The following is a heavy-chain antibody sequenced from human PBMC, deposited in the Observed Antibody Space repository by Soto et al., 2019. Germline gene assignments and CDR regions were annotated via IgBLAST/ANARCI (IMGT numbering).Heavy chain of an antibody. CDR1: GFTFTNAW. V-gene: IGHV3-15*07. CDR2: VKTKADGGTT. D-gene: IGHD1-1*01. CDR3: TSRIRTTNDY. J-gene: IGHJ4*02. Sequence: EVQLVESGGGLVKPGESLRLSCAASGFTFTNAWMNWVRQAPGKGPEWVGRVKTKADGGTTEYAAPAKGRFTISRDDSINTVYLQMTSLKIEDTAVYYCTSRIRTTNDYWGQGTLVTVSS.